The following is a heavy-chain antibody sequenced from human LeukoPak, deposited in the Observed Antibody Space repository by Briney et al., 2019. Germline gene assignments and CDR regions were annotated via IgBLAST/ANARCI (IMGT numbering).Heavy chain of an antibody. V-gene: IGHV3-7*02. CDR1: GLTFRSYW. D-gene: IGHD3-10*01. J-gene: IGHJ4*02. CDR3: ASYSTARGDIDY. Sequence: PGGSLRLSCAASGLTFRSYWMSWVGKAPGKAREWVASIKQDGSEIYYVDSSKGRFTISRDNAKISLDLEMNSLSAEDTAVYYCASYSTARGDIDYGGQGTLVTVSS. CDR2: IKQDGSEI.